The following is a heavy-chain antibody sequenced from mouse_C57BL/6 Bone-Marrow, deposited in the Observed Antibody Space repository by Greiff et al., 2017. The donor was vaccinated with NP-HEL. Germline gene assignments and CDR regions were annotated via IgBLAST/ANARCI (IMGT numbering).Heavy chain of an antibody. CDR1: GYAFSSSW. J-gene: IGHJ2*01. Sequence: QVQLQQSGPELVKPGASVKISCKASGYAFSSSWMNWVKQRPGKGLEWIGRIYPGDGDTNYNGKFKGKATLTADKSSSTAYMQLSSLTSEDSAVYFCARPRGGYFDYWGQGTTLTVSS. V-gene: IGHV1-82*01. CDR2: IYPGDGDT. CDR3: ARPRGGYFDY.